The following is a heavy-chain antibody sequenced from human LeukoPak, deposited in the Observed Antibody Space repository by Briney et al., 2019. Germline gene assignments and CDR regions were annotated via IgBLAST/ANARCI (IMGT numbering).Heavy chain of an antibody. D-gene: IGHD6-13*01. Sequence: PGGSLRLSCAASGFTFDDYAMHWVRQAPGKGREWVSGISWNSGSIGYADSVKGRFTISRDNAKNSLYLQMNSLRAEDTALYYCAKMAAAAVWFDPWGQGTLVTVSS. CDR1: GFTFDDYA. CDR2: ISWNSGSI. CDR3: AKMAAAAVWFDP. J-gene: IGHJ5*02. V-gene: IGHV3-9*01.